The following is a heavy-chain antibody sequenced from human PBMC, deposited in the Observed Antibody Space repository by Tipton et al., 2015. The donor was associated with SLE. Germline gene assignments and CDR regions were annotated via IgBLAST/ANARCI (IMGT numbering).Heavy chain of an antibody. J-gene: IGHJ4*02. CDR2: INHSGST. Sequence: TLSLTCAVYGGSFSTYYWSWIRQSPGKGLEWIGEINHSGSTNYNPSLKSRVIISVDTSKKQFSLKLSSVTAADTAVYYCARGGIAARPRYFDYWGQGTLVTVSS. CDR3: ARGGIAARPRYFDY. V-gene: IGHV4-34*01. CDR1: GGSFSTYY. D-gene: IGHD6-6*01.